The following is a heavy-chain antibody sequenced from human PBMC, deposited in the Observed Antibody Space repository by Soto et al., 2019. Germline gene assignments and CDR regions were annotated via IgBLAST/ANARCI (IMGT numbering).Heavy chain of an antibody. CDR2: INHSGST. D-gene: IGHD2-2*01. V-gene: IGHV4-34*01. CDR1: GGSFSGYY. CDR3: ARGEYQLLQYYYYGMDV. Sequence: SETLSLTCAVYGGSFSGYYWSWIRQPPGKGLEWIGEINHSGSTNYNPSLKSRVTISVDTSKHQFSLKLSSVTAADTAVYYCARGEYQLLQYYYYGMDVWGQGTTVTVSS. J-gene: IGHJ6*02.